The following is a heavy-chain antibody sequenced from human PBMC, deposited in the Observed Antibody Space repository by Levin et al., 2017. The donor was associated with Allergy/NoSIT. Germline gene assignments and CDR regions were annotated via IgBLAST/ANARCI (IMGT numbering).Heavy chain of an antibody. D-gene: IGHD3-22*01. CDR3: AKDDGGDYYDSSGSLGY. V-gene: IGHV3-23*01. CDR1: GFTFSSYA. J-gene: IGHJ4*02. Sequence: PGGSLRLSCAASGFTFSSYAMSWVRQAPGKGLEWVSAISGSGGSTYYADSVKGGFTISRDNSKNTLYLQMNSLRAEDTAVYYCAKDDGGDYYDSSGSLGYWGQGTLVTVSS. CDR2: ISGSGGST.